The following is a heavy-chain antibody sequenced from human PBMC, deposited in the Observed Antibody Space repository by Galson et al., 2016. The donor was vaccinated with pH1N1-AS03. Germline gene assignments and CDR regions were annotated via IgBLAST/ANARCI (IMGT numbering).Heavy chain of an antibody. V-gene: IGHV3-23*01. CDR3: AKDKEAVADRRGYFFDD. J-gene: IGHJ4*02. Sequence: SLRLSCAASGFTFSSHAMSWVRQAPGKGLEWVASIIGAGGVPYYAGSVKARFAVSRDTSENTVYLQLDRLRAEDTAVYYCAKDKEAVADRRGYFFDDWGQGTLVTVSS. D-gene: IGHD6-19*01. CDR1: GFTFSSHA. CDR2: IIGAGGVP.